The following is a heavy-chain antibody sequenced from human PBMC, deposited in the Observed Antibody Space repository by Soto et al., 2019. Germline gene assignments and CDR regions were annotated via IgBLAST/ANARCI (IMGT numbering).Heavy chain of an antibody. CDR2: IYYSGST. J-gene: IGHJ3*02. D-gene: IGHD3-9*01. V-gene: IGHV4-59*01. CDR3: ARETYYDILTGYYPIRAFDI. Sequence: PSDTLSLTCTLSGASISSYYWSWILQPPGKGLEWIGYIYYSGSTNYNPSLKSRVTISVDTSKNQFSLKLSSVTAADTAVYYCARETYYDILTGYYPIRAFDIWGQGTMVTVS. CDR1: GASISSYY.